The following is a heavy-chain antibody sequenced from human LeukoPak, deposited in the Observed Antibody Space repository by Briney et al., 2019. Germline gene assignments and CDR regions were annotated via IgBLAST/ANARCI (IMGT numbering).Heavy chain of an antibody. D-gene: IGHD3-16*02. V-gene: IGHV4-34*01. CDR1: GGSFSGYY. CDR3: ARGPRVGVWGSYRPLDY. J-gene: IGHJ4*02. Sequence: SETLSLTCAVYGGSFSGYYWSWIRQPPGKGLEWIGEINHSGSTNYNPSLKSRVTISVDTSKNQFSLKLSSVTAADTAVYYCARGPRVGVWGSYRPLDYWAREPWSPSPQ. CDR2: INHSGST.